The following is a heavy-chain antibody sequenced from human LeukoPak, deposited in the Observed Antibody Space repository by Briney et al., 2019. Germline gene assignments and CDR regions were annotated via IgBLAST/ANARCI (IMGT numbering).Heavy chain of an antibody. CDR3: AKGEQLWLSYYFDY. CDR1: GFTLSSYA. V-gene: IGHV3-23*01. J-gene: IGHJ4*02. D-gene: IGHD5-18*01. CDR2: ISGSGGST. Sequence: PGGSLRLSCAASGFTLSSYAMSWVRQAPGKGLEWVSAISGSGGSTYYADSVKGRFTISRDNSKNTLYLQMSSLRAEDTAVYYCAKGEQLWLSYYFDYWGQGTLVTVSS.